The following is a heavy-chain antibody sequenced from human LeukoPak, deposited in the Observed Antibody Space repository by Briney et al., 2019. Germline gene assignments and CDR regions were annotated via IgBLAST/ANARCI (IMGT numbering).Heavy chain of an antibody. CDR2: IIPIFGTA. J-gene: IGHJ4*02. CDR3: ARGTYYYDSSGYYLAY. Sequence: SVKVSCKASGGTFSSYAISWVRQAPGQGLEWMGGIIPIFGTANYAQKFQGRVTITADKSTSTAYMELSSLRSEDTAVYYCARGTYYYDSSGYYLAYWGQGTLVTVSS. CDR1: GGTFSSYA. V-gene: IGHV1-69*06. D-gene: IGHD3-22*01.